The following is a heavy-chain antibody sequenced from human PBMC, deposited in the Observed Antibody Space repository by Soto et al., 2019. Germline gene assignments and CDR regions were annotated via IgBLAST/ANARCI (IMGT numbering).Heavy chain of an antibody. D-gene: IGHD2-15*01. Sequence: PSETLSLTCNVSGGSITSNDYYWVWIRQPPGKGLEWIASTRNSGRTYYNPPLKSRATISVDTSNNQFSLKLSSVTAADTAVYYCARALAGAGSCSDYWGQGTLVTVSS. CDR2: TRNSGRT. J-gene: IGHJ4*02. CDR1: GGSITSNDYY. V-gene: IGHV4-39*01. CDR3: ARALAGAGSCSDY.